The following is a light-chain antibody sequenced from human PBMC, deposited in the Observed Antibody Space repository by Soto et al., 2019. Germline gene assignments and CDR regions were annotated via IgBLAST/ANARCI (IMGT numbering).Light chain of an antibody. J-gene: IGLJ1*01. CDR2: EVS. V-gene: IGLV2-14*01. CDR3: SSYTSSSTYV. CDR1: SSDVGGYNY. Sequence: QSVLTEPASVSGSAGQSITISCTGTSSDVGGYNYVSWYQQHPGKAPKLMIYEVSNRPSGVSNRFSGSKSGNTASLTISGLQAEDEGDFYCSSYTSSSTYVFGNGTKVTVL.